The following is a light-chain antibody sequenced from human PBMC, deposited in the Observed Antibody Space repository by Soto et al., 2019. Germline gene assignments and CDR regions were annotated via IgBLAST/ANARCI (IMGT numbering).Light chain of an antibody. CDR1: SSNIGINA. V-gene: IGLV1-44*01. J-gene: IGLJ1*01. CDR2: DNN. CDR3: ASWDDSLNGLL. Sequence: QSVLTQPPSASGTPGQRVTVSCSLSSSNIGINAVNWYQQLPGTAPKLLMYDNNQRPSGVPDRVSGSQSGTSASLAIRGLQSDEEADYYCASWDDSLNGLLFGTGTKVTVL.